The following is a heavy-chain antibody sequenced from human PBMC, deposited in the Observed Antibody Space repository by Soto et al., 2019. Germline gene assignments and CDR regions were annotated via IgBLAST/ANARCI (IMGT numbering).Heavy chain of an antibody. CDR2: IYYSGST. Sequence: TSETLSLTCTVSGGSISSSSYYWGWIRQPPGKGLEWIGSIYYSGSTYYNPSLRSRVTISVDTSKNQFSLKLSSVTAADTAVYYCARSVLEWLLGDYYYYMDVWGKGTTVTGSS. V-gene: IGHV4-39*01. CDR3: ARSVLEWLLGDYYYYMDV. CDR1: GGSISSSSYY. D-gene: IGHD3-3*01. J-gene: IGHJ6*03.